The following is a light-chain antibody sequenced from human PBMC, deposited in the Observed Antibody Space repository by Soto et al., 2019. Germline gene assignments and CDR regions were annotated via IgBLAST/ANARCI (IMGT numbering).Light chain of an antibody. Sequence: EVLLTQSPATLSVSPGERVTLSCRASQSVDIDLAWYQQIHGQAPRILIYGASTRDPDMPGRFSGRGSGTEFSLPLSRLQSEDYSVYYCQQYRKWPRTFGQGTKVDIK. CDR1: QSVDID. CDR2: GAS. CDR3: QQYRKWPRT. J-gene: IGKJ1*01. V-gene: IGKV3-15*01.